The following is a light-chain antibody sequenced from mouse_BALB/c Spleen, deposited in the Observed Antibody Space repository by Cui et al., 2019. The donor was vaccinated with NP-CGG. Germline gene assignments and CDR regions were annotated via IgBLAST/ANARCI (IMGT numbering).Light chain of an antibody. CDR2: GTK. CDR3: ALWYSNHWV. J-gene: IGLJ1*01. V-gene: IGLV1*01. CDR1: TGPVTTSNS. Sequence: AVVTQESALTTSPGETVTLTCRSSTGPVTTSNSANWVQEKPDHLFTGLIGGTKNRAPGIPARFSGSLIGDKAALTITGPRTEDESTYFCALWYSNHWVFGGGTKLTVL.